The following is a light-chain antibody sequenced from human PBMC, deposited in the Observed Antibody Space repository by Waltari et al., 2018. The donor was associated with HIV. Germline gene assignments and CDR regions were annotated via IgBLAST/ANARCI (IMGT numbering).Light chain of an antibody. CDR2: DVS. CDR1: SPDVGGFNY. CDR3: CSYSSSGTVL. Sequence: HSVLTPPASMSGSLGQSLTFSCLGSSPDVGGFNYVSWYQQSPDKAPRLVIYDVSNRPSGVSGRFSGSKSGSAASLTISGLQPEDEADYYCCSYSSSGTVLFGGGTRLTVL. J-gene: IGLJ2*01. V-gene: IGLV2-14*03.